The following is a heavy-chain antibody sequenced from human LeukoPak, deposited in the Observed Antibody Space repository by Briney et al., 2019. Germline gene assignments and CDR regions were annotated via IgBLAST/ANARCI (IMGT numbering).Heavy chain of an antibody. CDR2: GIPALGIT. CDR3: AKFSTSGILKGDY. V-gene: IGHV1-69*04. CDR1: GGTFSTNA. J-gene: IGHJ4*02. Sequence: SVKVSCKASGGTFSTNAINWVRQAPGQGLEWMGRGIPALGITNHAQKFRDRLTFTADKSTNTAYMELSSLKYDDTAVYFCAKFSTSGILKGDYWGQGTLVTVSS. D-gene: IGHD2/OR15-2a*01.